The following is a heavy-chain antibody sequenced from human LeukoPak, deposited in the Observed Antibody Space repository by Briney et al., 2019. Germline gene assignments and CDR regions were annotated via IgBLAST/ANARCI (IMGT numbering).Heavy chain of an antibody. V-gene: IGHV3-7*01. J-gene: IGHJ4*02. D-gene: IGHD4-17*01. Sequence: QSGGSLRLSCAASGFTFSSYWMSWVRQAPGKGLEWVANIKQDGSEKYYVDSVKGRFTISRDNAKNSLYLQMNSLRAEDTAVYYCARDLMTTVTAFAYWGQGTLVTVSS. CDR1: GFTFSSYW. CDR2: IKQDGSEK. CDR3: ARDLMTTVTAFAY.